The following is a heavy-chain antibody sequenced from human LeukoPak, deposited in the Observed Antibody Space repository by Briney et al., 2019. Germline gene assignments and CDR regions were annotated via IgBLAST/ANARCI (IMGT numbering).Heavy chain of an antibody. CDR3: ATDQYYYGSGSTRFDY. Sequence: ASVEVSCKVSGYTLTELSMHWVRQAPGKGLEWMGGFDPEDGETIYAQKFQGRVTMTEDTSTDTAYMELSSLRSEDTAVYYCATDQYYYGSGSTRFDYWGQGTLVTVSS. CDR2: FDPEDGET. CDR1: GYTLTELS. J-gene: IGHJ4*02. V-gene: IGHV1-24*01. D-gene: IGHD3-10*01.